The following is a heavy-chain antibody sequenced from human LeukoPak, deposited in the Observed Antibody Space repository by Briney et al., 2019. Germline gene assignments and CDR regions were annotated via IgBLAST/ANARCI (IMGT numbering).Heavy chain of an antibody. D-gene: IGHD4-17*01. CDR2: ISSKAFGATP. V-gene: IGHV3-49*03. CDR1: GFSFGDYA. J-gene: IGHJ4*02. CDR3: TRNTVTVHFDY. Sequence: GGSLRLSCTSVGFSFGDYAVSWFRQAPGEGLEWVGYISSKAFGATPQYAPSVRGRFTISRDDSKSIAHLQMNSLKTEDTAVYYCTRNTVTVHFDYWGQGTPVTVSS.